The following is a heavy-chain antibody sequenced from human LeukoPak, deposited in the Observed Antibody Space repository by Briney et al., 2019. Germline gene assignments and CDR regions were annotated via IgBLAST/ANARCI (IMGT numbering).Heavy chain of an antibody. D-gene: IGHD4-23*01. CDR2: ISSSSSTI. J-gene: IGHJ4*02. V-gene: IGHV3-48*01. CDR1: GFTFSSYS. CDR3: AKEHTVVTPSPDY. Sequence: GGSLRLSCAASGFTFSSYSMNWVRQAPGKGLEWVSYISSSSSTIYYADSVKGRFTISRDNAKNSLYLQMNSLRAEDTAVYYCAKEHTVVTPSPDYWGQGTLVTVSS.